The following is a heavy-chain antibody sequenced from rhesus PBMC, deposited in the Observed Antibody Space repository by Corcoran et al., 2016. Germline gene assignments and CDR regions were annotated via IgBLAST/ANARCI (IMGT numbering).Heavy chain of an antibody. CDR3: ARRRIVGTIYSHFDY. CDR2: IYWDYDK. D-gene: IGHD1-44*01. J-gene: IGHJ4*01. Sequence: QVTLTESGPALVHPSQTLTLTCPFAGFSLSNGALGVGWLRLPSRPTLEWLEHIYWDYDKRYSKSQKIRLTISKDTSKNQGVLTLTNMDPMDTATYYCARRRIVGTIYSHFDYWGQGVLVTVSS. CDR1: GFSLSNGALG. V-gene: IGHV2-1*01.